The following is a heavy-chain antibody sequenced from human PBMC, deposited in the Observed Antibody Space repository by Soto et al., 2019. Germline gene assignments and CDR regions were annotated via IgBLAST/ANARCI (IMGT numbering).Heavy chain of an antibody. J-gene: IGHJ6*03. D-gene: IGHD3-3*01. CDR2: ISSDRSNK. CDR1: GFTFSSYG. CDR3: ARDSETFGMVMYYYYMDV. V-gene: IGHV3-30*03. Sequence: PGGSLRLSCAASGFTFSSYGMHWVRQAPGKGLEWVADISSDRSNKYYADSVKGRFTISRDNAKNSLYLQMNSLRAEDTAVYYCARDSETFGMVMYYYYMDVWGKGTTVTVSS.